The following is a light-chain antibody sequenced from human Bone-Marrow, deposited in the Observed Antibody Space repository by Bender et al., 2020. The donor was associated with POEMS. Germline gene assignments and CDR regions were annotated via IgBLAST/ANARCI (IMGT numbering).Light chain of an antibody. Sequence: QSALTQPPSASGSPGQSVTISCTGTSSDVGGYNSVSWYQQHPGKAPKLMIYEVTERPSGVPDRFSGSKSAYSASLTISGLQAEDEADYYCCSYAGNWVFGGGTRLTVL. CDR3: CSYAGNWV. CDR1: SSDVGGYNS. CDR2: EVT. V-gene: IGLV2-8*01. J-gene: IGLJ3*02.